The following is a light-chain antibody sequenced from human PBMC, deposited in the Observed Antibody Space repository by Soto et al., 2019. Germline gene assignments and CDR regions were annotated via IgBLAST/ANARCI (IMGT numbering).Light chain of an antibody. CDR1: QTVGASY. Sequence: EIVLTQSPDTLSLSPGDRATVSCRASQTVGASYVAWYQHRPGQAPKFLMYGASTRVTGIPDRFSGSGSGTEFTLTVDSLEPEDFGLYYCQQYGRSPWTFGQGTRVEI. CDR2: GAS. J-gene: IGKJ1*01. V-gene: IGKV3-20*01. CDR3: QQYGRSPWT.